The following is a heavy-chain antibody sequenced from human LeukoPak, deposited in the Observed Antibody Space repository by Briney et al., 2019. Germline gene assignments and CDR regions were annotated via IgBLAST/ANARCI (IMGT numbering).Heavy chain of an antibody. J-gene: IGHJ4*02. CDR2: IYYSGST. Sequence: SETLSLICTVSGGSISSYYWSWIRQPPGKGLEWIGYIYYSGSTNYNPSLKSRVTISVDTSKNQFSLKLSSVTAADTAVYYCARGDFWSGYLHDYWGQGTLVTVSS. CDR3: ARGDFWSGYLHDY. D-gene: IGHD3-3*01. CDR1: GGSISSYY. V-gene: IGHV4-59*01.